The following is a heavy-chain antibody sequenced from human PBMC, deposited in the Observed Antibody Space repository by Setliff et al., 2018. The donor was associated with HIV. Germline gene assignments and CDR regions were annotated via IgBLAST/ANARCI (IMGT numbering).Heavy chain of an antibody. V-gene: IGHV3-23*01. D-gene: IGHD3-3*01. J-gene: IGHJ4*02. CDR1: GFTFSSYA. CDR3: AKDPGRFGVVTPFDN. CDR2: ISGSGDST. Sequence: PGGSLRLSCAASGFTFSSYAITWVRQAPGKGLEWVSAISGSGDSTFYADSVQGRFTISRDNAKKSLYLQMNSLRPEDTALYYCAKDPGRFGVVTPFDNWGQGALVTVSS.